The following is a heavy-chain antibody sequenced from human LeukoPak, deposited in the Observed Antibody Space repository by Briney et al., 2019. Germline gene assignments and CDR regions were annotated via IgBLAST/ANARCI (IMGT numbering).Heavy chain of an antibody. J-gene: IGHJ4*02. D-gene: IGHD5-12*01. CDR3: ARHTWQWLPFDD. Sequence: SETLSLTCTVSGGSISSSTYYWGWIRQPPGKGLEWIGSIYYSGSTYYTPSLKSRVTISADTSKNQFSLKLSSVTAADTAVYYCARHTWQWLPFDDWGQGTQVTISS. CDR2: IYYSGST. CDR1: GGSISSSTYY. V-gene: IGHV4-39*01.